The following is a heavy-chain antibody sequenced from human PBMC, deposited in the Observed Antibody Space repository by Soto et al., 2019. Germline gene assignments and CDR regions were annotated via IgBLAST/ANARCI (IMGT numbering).Heavy chain of an antibody. V-gene: IGHV4-39*01. Sequence: QLQLQESGPGLVKPSETLSLTCTVSGGSISSSSYYWGCIRQPPGKGLEWIGSIYYRGSTYYNPSLRSRVTISVDTSKNQFSLKLSSVTAADTAVYYCARPGWERGEQWGLDYWGQGTLVTVSS. CDR1: GGSISSSSYY. D-gene: IGHD6-19*01. CDR2: IYYRGST. J-gene: IGHJ4*02. CDR3: ARPGWERGEQWGLDY.